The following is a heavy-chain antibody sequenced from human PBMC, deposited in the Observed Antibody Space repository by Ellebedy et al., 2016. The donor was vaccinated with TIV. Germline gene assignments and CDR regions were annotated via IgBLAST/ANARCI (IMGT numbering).Heavy chain of an antibody. D-gene: IGHD3-22*01. J-gene: IGHJ4*02. CDR1: GFTFNIYG. V-gene: IGHV3-30*18. Sequence: GESLKISCATSGFTFNIYGMHWVRQAPGKGLEWVAVISYDGSNKYYADSVKGRFSISRDNSMHTLYLQMNSLRAEDTAVYYCAKGPTMIVVPGDPQDKFDYWGQGTLVTVSS. CDR3: AKGPTMIVVPGDPQDKFDY. CDR2: ISYDGSNK.